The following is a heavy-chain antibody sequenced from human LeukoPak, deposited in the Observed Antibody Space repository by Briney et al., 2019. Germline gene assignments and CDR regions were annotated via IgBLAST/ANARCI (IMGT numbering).Heavy chain of an antibody. J-gene: IGHJ3*02. D-gene: IGHD5-24*01. CDR1: GFSFSTHW. V-gene: IGHV3-7*01. CDR3: AGDEGWTFDI. Sequence: GGSLRLSCAASGFSFSTHWMSWFRQAPGKGLEWVALIKQDGSVIHYVDSVKGRFTISRDNAKNSLSLQMNSLRADDSAVYYCAGDEGWTFDIWGQGTKVTVSS. CDR2: IKQDGSVI.